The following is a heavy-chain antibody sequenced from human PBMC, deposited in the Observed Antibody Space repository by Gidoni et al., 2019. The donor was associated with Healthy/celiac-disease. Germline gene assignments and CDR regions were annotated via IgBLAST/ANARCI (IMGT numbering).Heavy chain of an antibody. CDR2: ISGSGGST. Sequence: EVQLLESGGGLVQPGGSLRLSCAASGFTFSSYAMSWVRQAPGQGLEWVLAISGSGGSTYYADSVKGRFTISRDNSKNTLYLQMNSLRAEDTAVYYCAKGGASEMATIHYYYYGMDVWGQGTTVTVSS. J-gene: IGHJ6*02. CDR3: AKGGASEMATIHYYYYGMDV. D-gene: IGHD5-12*01. V-gene: IGHV3-23*01. CDR1: GFTFSSYA.